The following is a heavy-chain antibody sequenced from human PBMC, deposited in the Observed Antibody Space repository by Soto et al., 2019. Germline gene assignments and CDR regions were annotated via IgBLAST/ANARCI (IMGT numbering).Heavy chain of an antibody. J-gene: IGHJ5*02. V-gene: IGHV4-34*02. Sequence: QVHLQQWGAGLLKPSETLSLTCAVHGESFIGYYWTWIRQPPGKGLEWIGEINHRGSANYNPSLKGRVTISVDTSNNQFSLKLSSVTAADTSVYYCARTDIVTTNCFDPWGQGTLVTVSS. CDR3: ARTDIVTTNCFDP. CDR2: INHRGSA. CDR1: GESFIGYY. D-gene: IGHD5-12*01.